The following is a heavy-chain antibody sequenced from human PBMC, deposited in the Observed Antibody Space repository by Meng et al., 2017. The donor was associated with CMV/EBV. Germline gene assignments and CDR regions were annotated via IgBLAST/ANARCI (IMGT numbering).Heavy chain of an antibody. CDR1: GGSFSGYY. Sequence: QVQPLKWGAGLLTPSETLSLTCAVYGGSFSGYYWGWIRQPPGKGLEWIGEINHSGSTNYNPSLKSRVTISVDTSKNQFSLKLSSVTAADTAVYYCARGVGGWFDPWGQGTLVTVSS. CDR3: ARGVGGWFDP. D-gene: IGHD1-26*01. V-gene: IGHV4-34*01. J-gene: IGHJ5*02. CDR2: INHSGST.